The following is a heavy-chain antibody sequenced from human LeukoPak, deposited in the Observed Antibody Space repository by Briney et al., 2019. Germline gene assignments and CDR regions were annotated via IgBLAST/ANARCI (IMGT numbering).Heavy chain of an antibody. D-gene: IGHD2-2*01. Sequence: SETLSLTCTVSGGSISSSSYSWGWIRQPPGKGLEWIGYIYYSGSTYYNPSLKSRVTISVDTSKNQFSLKLSSVTAADTAVYYCARDLACSSTSCYYFDYWGQGTLVTVSS. CDR1: GGSISSSSYS. V-gene: IGHV4-30-4*08. J-gene: IGHJ4*02. CDR3: ARDLACSSTSCYYFDY. CDR2: IYYSGST.